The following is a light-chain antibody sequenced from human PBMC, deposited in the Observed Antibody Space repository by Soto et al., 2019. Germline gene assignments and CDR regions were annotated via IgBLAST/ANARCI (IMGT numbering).Light chain of an antibody. Sequence: QPASVSGSPGQSITISCTGTSSDVGAYDFVSWYQQHPDKAPKLMIYEVSNRPSGVSNRFSGSKSVNMATLTISGLQAEDEADYYCSSYTSSSTRVFGTGTKLTVL. CDR3: SSYTSSSTRV. CDR2: EVS. CDR1: SSDVGAYDF. V-gene: IGLV2-14*03. J-gene: IGLJ1*01.